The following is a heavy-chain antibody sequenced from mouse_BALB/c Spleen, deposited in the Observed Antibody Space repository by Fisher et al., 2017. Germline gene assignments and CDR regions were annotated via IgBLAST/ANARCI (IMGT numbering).Heavy chain of an antibody. V-gene: IGHV1-87*01. Sequence: KFKGKATFTADTSSSTAYMQLSSLASEDSAVYYCASLRLAYAMDYWGQGTSVTVSS. J-gene: IGHJ4*01. CDR3: ASLRLAYAMDY. D-gene: IGHD1-2*01.